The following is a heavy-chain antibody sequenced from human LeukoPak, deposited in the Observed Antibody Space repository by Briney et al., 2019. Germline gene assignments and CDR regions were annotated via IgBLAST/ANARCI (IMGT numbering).Heavy chain of an antibody. V-gene: IGHV1-46*01. J-gene: IGHJ4*02. D-gene: IGHD6-13*01. CDR2: INPSGAST. Sequence: ASVKVSCKASGDTFTSYYLHWVRQAPGHGLEWMGIINPSGASTSYAQKFRGRLTMTKDTSTSTVYMELSSLRSEDTAVYYCAAGIEAGGLGDYWGQGTLVTVSS. CDR3: AAGIEAGGLGDY. CDR1: GDTFTSYY.